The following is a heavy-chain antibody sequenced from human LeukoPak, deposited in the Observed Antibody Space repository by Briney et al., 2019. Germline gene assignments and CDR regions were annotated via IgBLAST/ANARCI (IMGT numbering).Heavy chain of an antibody. Sequence: GGSLRLSCAASGFTFSSYGMHWVRQAPGKGLEWVAFIRYDGSNKYYADSVKGRFTISRDNSKNTLYLQMNSLRAEDTAVYYCARDSDVHCSGGSCTNFDYWGQGTLVTVSS. J-gene: IGHJ4*02. V-gene: IGHV3-30*02. D-gene: IGHD2-15*01. CDR3: ARDSDVHCSGGSCTNFDY. CDR2: IRYDGSNK. CDR1: GFTFSSYG.